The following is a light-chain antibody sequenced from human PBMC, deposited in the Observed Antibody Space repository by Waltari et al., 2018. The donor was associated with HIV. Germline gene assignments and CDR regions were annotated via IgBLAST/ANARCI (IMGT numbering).Light chain of an antibody. CDR1: SSNIRANYD. V-gene: IGLV1-40*01. CDR2: GNI. CDR3: QSYDTRSSGFLV. J-gene: IGLJ3*02. Sequence: QSVLPQPPSVSGAPGQTVTISCTGSSSNIRANYDVLWFLQVPGGAPKVLVYGNIYRPPGVPDRFSGSQSGTSASLAITGLQADDEGYYYCQSYDTRSSGFLVFGGGTKVTVL.